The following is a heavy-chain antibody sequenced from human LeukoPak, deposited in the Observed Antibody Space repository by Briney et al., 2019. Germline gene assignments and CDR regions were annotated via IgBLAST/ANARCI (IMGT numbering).Heavy chain of an antibody. J-gene: IGHJ4*02. V-gene: IGHV3-23*01. CDR3: AKLSGSYPYYFDY. Sequence: GGSLRLSCAASGFTFSSYAMSWVRQAPGKGLEWVSAISGSGGSTYYADSVKGRFTISRDNSKNTPYLQMNSLRAGDTAVYYCAKLSGSYPYYFDYWGQGTLVTVSS. CDR1: GFTFSSYA. CDR2: ISGSGGST. D-gene: IGHD1-26*01.